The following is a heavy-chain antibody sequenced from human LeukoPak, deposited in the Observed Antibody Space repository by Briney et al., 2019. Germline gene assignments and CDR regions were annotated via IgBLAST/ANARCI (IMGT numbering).Heavy chain of an antibody. V-gene: IGHV4-4*07. CDR1: GGSISRYY. Sequence: PSETLSLTCTVSGGSISRYYWSWIRQPAGKGLEWIGRIYTSGSTNYNPSLKSRVTMSVDTSKNQFSLKLSSVTVADTAVYYCARDGDYVSWYFDLWGRGTLVTVSS. D-gene: IGHD4-17*01. J-gene: IGHJ2*01. CDR2: IYTSGST. CDR3: ARDGDYVSWYFDL.